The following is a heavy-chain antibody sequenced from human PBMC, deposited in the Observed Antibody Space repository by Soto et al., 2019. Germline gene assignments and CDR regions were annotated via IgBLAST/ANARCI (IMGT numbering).Heavy chain of an antibody. CDR2: INSDGSST. J-gene: IGHJ4*02. CDR3: ARDYCGSGSPYDY. CDR1: GFTFSGYW. D-gene: IGHD3-10*01. Sequence: GGSLRLSCAASGFTFSGYWMHWVRQAPGKGLVWVSRINSDGSSTSYADSVKGRFTISRDNAKNTLYLQMNSLRGEDTAVYYCARDYCGSGSPYDYWGQGTLVTVSS. V-gene: IGHV3-74*01.